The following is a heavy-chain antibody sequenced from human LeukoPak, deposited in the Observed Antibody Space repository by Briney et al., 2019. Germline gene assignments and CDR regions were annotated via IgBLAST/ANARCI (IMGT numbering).Heavy chain of an antibody. CDR1: GYSISSGYY. CDR2: IYHSGST. V-gene: IGHV4-38-2*02. J-gene: IGHJ4*02. Sequence: MASETLSLTCTVSGYSISSGYYWGWIRQPPGKGLEWIGSIYHSGSTYYNPSLKSRVTISVDTSKNQFSLKLSSVTAADTAVYYCARVWFGDLGPSDSWGQGTLVTVSS. CDR3: ARVWFGDLGPSDS. D-gene: IGHD3-10*01.